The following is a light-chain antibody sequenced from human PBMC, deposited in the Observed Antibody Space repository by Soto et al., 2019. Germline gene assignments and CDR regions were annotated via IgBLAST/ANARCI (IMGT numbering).Light chain of an antibody. Sequence: EIVLTQSPATLSLSPGERATLSCRASQSVSSYLAWYQQKPGPAPRLLIYDASNRATGIPARFSGSGSGTDFTLTISSLEPEDFAVYYCQQRSSPLTFGGGTKVDIK. V-gene: IGKV3-11*01. CDR3: QQRSSPLT. CDR2: DAS. CDR1: QSVSSY. J-gene: IGKJ4*01.